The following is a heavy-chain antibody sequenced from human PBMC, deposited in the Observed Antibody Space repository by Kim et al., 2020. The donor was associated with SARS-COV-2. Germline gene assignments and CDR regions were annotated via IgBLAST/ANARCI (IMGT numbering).Heavy chain of an antibody. Sequence: ASVKVSCRASGYTFTTYAINWVRQAPGEGLQWMGWINTNTGNPTYVQGFTGRFVFSLDTSVSTAYLQISSLKAEDSAVYYCARHPTGSYYGMDVWGQGTTVTVSS. CDR1: GYTFTTYA. CDR3: ARHPTGSYYGMDV. CDR2: INTNTGNP. V-gene: IGHV7-4-1*02. J-gene: IGHJ6*02.